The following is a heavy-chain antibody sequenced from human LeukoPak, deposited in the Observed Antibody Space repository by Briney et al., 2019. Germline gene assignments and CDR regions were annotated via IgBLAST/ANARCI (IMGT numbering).Heavy chain of an antibody. V-gene: IGHV3-9*01. D-gene: IGHD2-2*01. CDR2: ISWNSGSI. Sequence: GGSLRLSCAASGFTFDDYAMHWVRQAPGKGLEWVSGISWNSGSIGYADSVKGRFTISRDNAKNSLYLQMNSLRAEDTAVYYCAKDGYCSSTSCYYFDYWGQGTLVTVSS. CDR1: GFTFDDYA. J-gene: IGHJ4*02. CDR3: AKDGYCSSTSCYYFDY.